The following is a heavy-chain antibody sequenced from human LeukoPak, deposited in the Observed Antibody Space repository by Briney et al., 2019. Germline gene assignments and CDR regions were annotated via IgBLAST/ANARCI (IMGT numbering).Heavy chain of an antibody. V-gene: IGHV1-46*01. CDR3: ARDPTYYDILTGYSGYYYYGMDV. CDR1: GGTFSGYA. Sequence: ASVKVSCKASGGTFSGYAISRVRQAPGQGLEWMGIINPSGGSTSYAQKFQGRVTMTRDTSTSTVYMELSSLRSEDTAVYYCARDPTYYDILTGYSGYYYYGMDVWGQGTTVTVSS. J-gene: IGHJ6*02. D-gene: IGHD3-9*01. CDR2: INPSGGST.